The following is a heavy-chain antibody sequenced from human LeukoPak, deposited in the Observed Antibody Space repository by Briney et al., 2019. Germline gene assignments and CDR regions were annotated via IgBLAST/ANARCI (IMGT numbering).Heavy chain of an antibody. Sequence: PGGSLRLPCEASGFTFRNFEMNWVRQAPGKGLEWISFISGSGVTQYQADSVKGRFSISRDNARNSLSLQMSSLRVDDTAVYFCARGANSADHFDFWGQGTLVTVSS. CDR1: GFTFRNFE. V-gene: IGHV3-48*03. J-gene: IGHJ4*02. CDR2: ISGSGVTQ. D-gene: IGHD4-23*01. CDR3: ARGANSADHFDF.